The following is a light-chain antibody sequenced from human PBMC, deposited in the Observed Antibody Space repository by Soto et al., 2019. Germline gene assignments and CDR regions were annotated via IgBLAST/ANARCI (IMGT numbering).Light chain of an antibody. CDR2: GAS. CDR1: QSVSSK. CDR3: QQYNNWPPIT. Sequence: ETVMTQSPATLSVSPGERATLSCRASQSVSSKLAWYQQKPGQAPRLLIYGASTRATDIPARFSGSGSGTEFTLSISSLQSEDSAVYYCQQYNNWPPITFGQGTRLE. V-gene: IGKV3D-15*01. J-gene: IGKJ5*01.